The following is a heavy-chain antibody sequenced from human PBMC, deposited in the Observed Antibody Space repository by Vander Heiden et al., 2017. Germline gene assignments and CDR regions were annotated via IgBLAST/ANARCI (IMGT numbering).Heavy chain of an antibody. J-gene: IGHJ4*02. V-gene: IGHV3-9*01. CDR1: GSPFDAYA. Sequence: EVPLVESGGGLVQPGRSLRLSCAASGSPFDAYAMRWVPQAPGKGLEWVSGISWNSGSIGYADSVKGRFTISRDNAKNSLYLQMNSLRAEDTALYYCAKADDSSGYYYFDYWGQGTLVTVSS. CDR3: AKADDSSGYYYFDY. CDR2: ISWNSGSI. D-gene: IGHD3-22*01.